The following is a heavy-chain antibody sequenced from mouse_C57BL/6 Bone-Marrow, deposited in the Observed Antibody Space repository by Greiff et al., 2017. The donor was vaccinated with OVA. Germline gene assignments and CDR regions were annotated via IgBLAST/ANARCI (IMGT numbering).Heavy chain of an antibody. CDR3: SILITTVVANGDYAMDR. CDR2: ISYYGSN. J-gene: IGHJ4*01. Sequence: ESGPGLVKPSQSLSLTCSVTGYSITSGYYWNWIRQFPGNKLEWMGYISYYGSNNYNPSLKNRISITRDTSKHQFFLKLNSVTTEDTATYYCSILITTVVANGDYAMDRWGQGASATVSS. D-gene: IGHD1-1*01. CDR1: GYSITSGYY. V-gene: IGHV3-6*01.